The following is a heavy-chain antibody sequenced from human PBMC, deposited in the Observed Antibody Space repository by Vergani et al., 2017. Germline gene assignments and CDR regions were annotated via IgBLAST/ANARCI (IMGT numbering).Heavy chain of an antibody. CDR2: IVVGSGNT. J-gene: IGHJ6*03. Sequence: QMQLVQSGPEVKKPGTSVKVSCKASGYTFTSSAVQWVRQARGQRLEWIGWIVVGSGNTNYAQKFQERVTITRDMSTSTAYMELSSLRSEDTAVYYCAADRAGYYDILTGYFDYYYMDVWGKGTTVTVSS. CDR3: AADRAGYYDILTGYFDYYYMDV. D-gene: IGHD3-9*01. CDR1: GYTFTSSA. V-gene: IGHV1-58*01.